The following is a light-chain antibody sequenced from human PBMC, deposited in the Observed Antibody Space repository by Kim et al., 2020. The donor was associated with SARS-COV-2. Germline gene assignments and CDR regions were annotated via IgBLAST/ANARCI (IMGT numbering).Light chain of an antibody. CDR3: GSDTTSTTIV. CDR2: DVF. CDR1: DSDVSAYGF. V-gene: IGLV2-14*03. Sequence: QSITITGTGTDSDVSAYGFVSWYQQHPDKAPQLIIYDVFNRPSGVSNRFSGSKSGNTASLTISGLQAEDEADYYCGSDTTSTTIVFGGGTQLTVL. J-gene: IGLJ2*01.